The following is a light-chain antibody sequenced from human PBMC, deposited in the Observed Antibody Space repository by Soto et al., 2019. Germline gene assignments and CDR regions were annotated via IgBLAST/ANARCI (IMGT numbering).Light chain of an antibody. V-gene: IGKV3-20*01. CDR2: GAS. J-gene: IGKJ1*01. CDR1: QSVTNSY. CDR3: HQYATSPQT. Sequence: IVMTQSPATLSVSPGERATLSCWASQSVTNSYLAWYQQKPGQAPRLLIYGASNRATGIPDRFSGSGSGTDFTLTITRLEPEDFVVYYCHQYATSPQTFGQGTKVDIK.